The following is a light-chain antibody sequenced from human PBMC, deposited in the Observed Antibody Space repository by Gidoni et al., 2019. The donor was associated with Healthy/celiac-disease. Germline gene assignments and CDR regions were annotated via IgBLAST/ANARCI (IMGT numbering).Light chain of an antibody. CDR2: KAS. CDR1: QSISSW. CDR3: QQYNSYSQT. V-gene: IGKV1-5*03. Sequence: DIQMTQSPSTLSASTGDRVTITCRASQSISSWLAWYQQKPGIAPKVLIYKASSLESGVPSRFSGSGSGTEFTLTISSLQPDDFATYYCQQYNSYSQTFGQGTKVEIK. J-gene: IGKJ1*01.